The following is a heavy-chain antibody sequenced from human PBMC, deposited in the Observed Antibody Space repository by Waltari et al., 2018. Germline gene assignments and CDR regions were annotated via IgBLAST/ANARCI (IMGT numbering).Heavy chain of an antibody. CDR3: ATSPPGGAFDI. V-gene: IGHV3-7*01. Sequence: VQLVESGGGLVQPGGSLRLSCVTSGFSITNYSMTWVRQAPGKGLGWGGNIQEGGSKKNYVDAVVGRVTISRDNAKNSLYLKMNSLRAEDTAVYYCATSPPGGAFDIWGQGTMVIVSS. CDR2: IQEGGSKK. CDR1: GFSITNYS. J-gene: IGHJ3*02.